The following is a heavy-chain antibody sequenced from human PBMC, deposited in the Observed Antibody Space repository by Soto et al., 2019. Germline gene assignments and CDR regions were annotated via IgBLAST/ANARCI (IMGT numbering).Heavy chain of an antibody. V-gene: IGHV1-46*01. CDR2: INPSGGST. Sequence: ASVKVSCKASGYTFTSYYMHWVRQAPGQGLEWMGIINPSGGSTSYAQKFQGRVTMTRDTSTSTVYMELSSLRSEDTAVYYCARSAYCGGDCYSGWFDPWGQGTLVTVSS. J-gene: IGHJ5*02. CDR1: GYTFTSYY. CDR3: ARSAYCGGDCYSGWFDP. D-gene: IGHD2-21*02.